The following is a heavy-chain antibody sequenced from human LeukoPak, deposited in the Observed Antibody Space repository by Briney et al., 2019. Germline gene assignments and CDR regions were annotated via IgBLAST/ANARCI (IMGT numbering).Heavy chain of an antibody. CDR2: INHSGST. J-gene: IGHJ4*02. Sequence: SETLSLTCAVYGGSFSGYYWSWIRQPPGKGLEWIGEINHSGSTNYNPSLKSRVTISVDTSKNQFSLKLSSVTAADTAVYYCARRNIVVVPAARYFAYWGQGPWSPSLQ. CDR3: ARRNIVVVPAARYFAY. V-gene: IGHV4-34*01. D-gene: IGHD2-2*01. CDR1: GGSFSGYY.